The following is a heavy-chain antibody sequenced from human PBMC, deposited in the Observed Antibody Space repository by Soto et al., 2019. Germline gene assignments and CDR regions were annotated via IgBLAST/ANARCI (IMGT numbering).Heavy chain of an antibody. CDR3: ARGAGGTYYAY. D-gene: IGHD1-7*01. CDR1: GYTFSSYG. CDR2: ISAYNGNT. J-gene: IGHJ4*02. V-gene: IGHV1-18*01. Sequence: QVQLVQSGAEVTKPGASVKVSCKTSGYTFSSYGITWVRQAPGQGLEWMGWISAYNGNTNYAQERQGRVTMTTDTSTSTAHMELMSLRSDDTAVYYCARGAGGTYYAYWGQGTLVTVSS.